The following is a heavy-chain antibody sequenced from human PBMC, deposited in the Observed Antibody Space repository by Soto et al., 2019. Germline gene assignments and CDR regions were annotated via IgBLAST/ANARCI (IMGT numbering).Heavy chain of an antibody. CDR1: GFTFSTFA. Sequence: EVQLLESGGGLVQPGGSLRLSCEASGFTFSTFAMGWVGRAPGKGLEWVSTISGSGVSTYYADSVKGRFTISRDNSKNTLYLQVNSLRAEDTAVYYCAKGATSGTTVTHFDYWGQGTLVTVSS. V-gene: IGHV3-23*01. J-gene: IGHJ4*02. CDR3: AKGATSGTTVTHFDY. CDR2: ISGSGVST. D-gene: IGHD4-17*01.